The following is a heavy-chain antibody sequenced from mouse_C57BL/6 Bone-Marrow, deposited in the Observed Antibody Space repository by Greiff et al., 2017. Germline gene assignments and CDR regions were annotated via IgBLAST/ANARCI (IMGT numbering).Heavy chain of an antibody. CDR3: TTCSGYYCNY. V-gene: IGHV14-1*01. D-gene: IGHD3-1*01. CDR1: GFNIKDYY. Sequence: EVQLQQSGAELVRPGASVKLSCTASGFNIKDYYMHWVKQRPEQGLDWIGRIDPEDGDTEYAPKFQGKATMTADPSSNTAYLQRSSLTSEDTAVYYCTTCSGYYCNYGGQGTTLTVSS. CDR2: IDPEDGDT. J-gene: IGHJ2*01.